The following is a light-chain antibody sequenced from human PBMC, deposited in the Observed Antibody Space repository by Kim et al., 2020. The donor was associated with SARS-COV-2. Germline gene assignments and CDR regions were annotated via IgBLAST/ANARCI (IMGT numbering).Light chain of an antibody. CDR1: QGISSY. V-gene: IGKV1-9*01. J-gene: IGKJ1*01. CDR2: PAS. Sequence: DIQLTQSPSFLSASVGDRVTITCRASQGISSYLAWYQQKPRKAPKLLIYPASTLQSGVPSRFSGSGSGTEFTLTISSLQPEDFATYYCQQLNSYPRTFGQGTKVDIK. CDR3: QQLNSYPRT.